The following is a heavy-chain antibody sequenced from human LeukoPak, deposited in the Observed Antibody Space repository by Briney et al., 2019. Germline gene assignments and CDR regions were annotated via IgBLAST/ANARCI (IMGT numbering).Heavy chain of an antibody. V-gene: IGHV1-69*04. D-gene: IGHD3-10*01. CDR3: ASYYGSGSYYAPYYYGMDV. J-gene: IGHJ6*02. Sequence: ASVRVSCKASGGTFSSYAISWVRQAPGQGLEWMGRIIPILGIANYAQKFQGRVTITADKSTSTAYMELSSLRSEDTAVYYCASYYGSGSYYAPYYYGMDVWGQGTTVTVSS. CDR1: GGTFSSYA. CDR2: IIPILGIA.